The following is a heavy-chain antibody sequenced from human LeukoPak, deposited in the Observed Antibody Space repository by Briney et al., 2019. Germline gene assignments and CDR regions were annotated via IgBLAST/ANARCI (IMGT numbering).Heavy chain of an antibody. Sequence: GGSLRLSCAASGFTFSNYAMSWVRQAPGQGLEWVSAISGSGGSTYFADSVKGRFTISRDNSKNTLYLQMNSLSAEDTAIYYCARGLGSSTSRHTFDIWGQGTMVTVSS. J-gene: IGHJ3*02. CDR3: ARGLGSSTSRHTFDI. V-gene: IGHV3-23*01. D-gene: IGHD2-2*01. CDR2: ISGSGGST. CDR1: GFTFSNYA.